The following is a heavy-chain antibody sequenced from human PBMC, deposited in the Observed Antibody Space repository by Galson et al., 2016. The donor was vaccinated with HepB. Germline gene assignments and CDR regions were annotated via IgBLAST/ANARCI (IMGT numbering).Heavy chain of an antibody. Sequence: SLRLSCAASEFTFSTYGMHWVRQAPGKGLEWVALIWHDGSNKYCADSVKGRFTISRDNPKNSLYLQMNSLRDEDTAVYFCARVLFGSGSYWCLDVWGQGTTVTVSS. CDR2: IWHDGSNK. D-gene: IGHD3-10*01. CDR1: EFTFSTYG. J-gene: IGHJ6*02. CDR3: ARVLFGSGSYWCLDV. V-gene: IGHV3-33*01.